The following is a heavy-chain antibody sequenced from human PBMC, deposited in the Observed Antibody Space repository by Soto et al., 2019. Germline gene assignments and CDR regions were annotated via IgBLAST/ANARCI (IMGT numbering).Heavy chain of an antibody. CDR1: GGSFTSNNW. V-gene: IGHV4-4*02. D-gene: IGHD1-7*01. CDR3: ASRDPGTSVDY. Sequence: SETLSLTCAVSGGSFTSNNWWTWVRQPPGQGLEWIGEIYRTGSTNYNPSLKSRVTISLDKSANQFSLKVTSLTAADTAVYYCASRDPGTSVDYWGQGTLVTVSS. J-gene: IGHJ4*02. CDR2: IYRTGST.